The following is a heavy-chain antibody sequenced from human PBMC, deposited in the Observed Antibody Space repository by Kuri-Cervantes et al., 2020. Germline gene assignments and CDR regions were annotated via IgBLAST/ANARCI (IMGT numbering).Heavy chain of an antibody. Sequence: ASVKVSCKASGYTFSGHYMHWVRQAPGQGLEWMGYFNPNSGETNFGQKFQGRVTLTRDTSITTAYMELSGLKSDDTALYFCARDTTNTWYGASDHWGQGTPVTVSS. CDR2: FNPNSGET. CDR1: GYTFSGHY. J-gene: IGHJ4*02. D-gene: IGHD6-13*01. CDR3: ARDTTNTWYGASDH. V-gene: IGHV1-2*02.